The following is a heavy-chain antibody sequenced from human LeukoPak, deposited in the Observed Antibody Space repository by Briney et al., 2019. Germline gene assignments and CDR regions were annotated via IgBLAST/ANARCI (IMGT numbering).Heavy chain of an antibody. CDR2: IYYSGST. V-gene: IGHV4-30-4*07. CDR1: GGSISSGGYS. D-gene: IGHD3-10*01. Sequence: SETLSLTCAVSGGSISSGGYSWSWIRQPPGKGLEWIGYIYYSGSTYYNPSLKSRVTISVDTSKNQFSLKLSSVTAADTAVYYCAKDYYGSGSYYPRTRYLYYYYMDVWGKGTTVTISS. CDR3: AKDYYGSGSYYPRTRYLYYYYMDV. J-gene: IGHJ6*03.